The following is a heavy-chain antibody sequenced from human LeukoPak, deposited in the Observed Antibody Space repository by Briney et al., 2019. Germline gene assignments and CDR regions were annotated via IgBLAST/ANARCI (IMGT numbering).Heavy chain of an antibody. CDR3: ARQLNYYDSSGSYFDY. D-gene: IGHD3-22*01. J-gene: IGHJ4*02. V-gene: IGHV5-51*01. CDR2: IYPGDSDT. CDR1: GYSFTSYW. Sequence: GESLKISCKGSGYSFTSYWIGWVRQMPGKGLEWMGIIYPGDSDTRYSPYFQGQVTISANKSISAASLQWSSLKASDTAMYYCARQLNYYDSSGSYFDYWGQGTLVSVSS.